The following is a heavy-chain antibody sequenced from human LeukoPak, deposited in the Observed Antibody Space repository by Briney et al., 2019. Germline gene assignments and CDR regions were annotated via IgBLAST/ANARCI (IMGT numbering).Heavy chain of an antibody. V-gene: IGHV4-4*02. CDR1: GGSISSSNW. J-gene: IGHJ5*02. D-gene: IGHD3-10*01. CDR2: IYHSGST. CDR3: ARIMYGSGRHGWFDP. Sequence: SETLSLTCAVSGGSISSSNWWSWVRQPPGKGLEWIGEIYHSGSTNYNPSLKSRVTISVDKSKNQFSLKLSSVTAADTAVYYCARIMYGSGRHGWFDPWGQGTLVTVSS.